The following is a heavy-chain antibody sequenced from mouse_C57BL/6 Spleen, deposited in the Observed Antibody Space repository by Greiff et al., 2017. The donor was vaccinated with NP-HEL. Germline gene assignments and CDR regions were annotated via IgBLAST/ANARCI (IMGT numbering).Heavy chain of an antibody. D-gene: IGHD2-2*01. CDR1: GFTFSDYG. CDR2: ISSGSSTI. Sequence: DVQLVESGGGLVKPGGSLKLSCAASGFTFSDYGMHWVRQAPEKGLEWVAYISSGSSTIYYADTVKGRFTISSDNAKNTLFLQMTSLRSEDTAMYYCARTGGYGRGAYWGQGTLVTVSA. J-gene: IGHJ3*01. CDR3: ARTGGYGRGAY. V-gene: IGHV5-17*01.